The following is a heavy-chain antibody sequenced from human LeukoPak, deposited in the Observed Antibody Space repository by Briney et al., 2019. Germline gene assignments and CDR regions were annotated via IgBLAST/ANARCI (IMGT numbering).Heavy chain of an antibody. Sequence: SETLSLTCTVSGGSITGGSYYWAWIRQPPGKGLEWIGYVYYSGSTTYNPSLKSRVTIAVDTSKNQFSLRLGSVTAADTAVYYCARGTWSSSIDYWGQGTLVTVSS. CDR1: GGSITGGSYY. CDR3: ARGTWSSSIDY. CDR2: VYYSGST. J-gene: IGHJ4*02. D-gene: IGHD6-6*01. V-gene: IGHV4-61*01.